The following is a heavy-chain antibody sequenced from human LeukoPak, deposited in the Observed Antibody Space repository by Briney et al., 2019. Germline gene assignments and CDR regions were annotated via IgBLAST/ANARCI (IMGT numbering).Heavy chain of an antibody. Sequence: SETLSLTCAVYGGSFSRYYWSWIRQSPGKGLEWIAEIDHRGDTNYNPSVKSRVTTSVDTSKNQFSLKVRSLSAADTAVYYCARGATISETGYFDFWGQGTLVTVS. CDR1: GGSFSRYY. V-gene: IGHV4-34*01. J-gene: IGHJ4*03. D-gene: IGHD5-24*01. CDR2: IDHRGDT. CDR3: ARGATISETGYFDF.